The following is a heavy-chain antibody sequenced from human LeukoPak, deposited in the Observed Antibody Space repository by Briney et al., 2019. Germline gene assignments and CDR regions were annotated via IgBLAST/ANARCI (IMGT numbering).Heavy chain of an antibody. J-gene: IGHJ6*02. CDR3: ARVVYDYGELNPYYYYGMDV. CDR2: INPSGGST. CDR1: GYTFTSYY. D-gene: IGHD4-17*01. Sequence: ASVKVSCKASGYTFTSYYMHWVRQAPGQGLEWMGIINPSGGSTSYAQKFQGRVTMTRDTSTSTVYMELSSLRSEDTAVYYCARVVYDYGELNPYYYYGMDVWGQGTTVTVSS. V-gene: IGHV1-46*01.